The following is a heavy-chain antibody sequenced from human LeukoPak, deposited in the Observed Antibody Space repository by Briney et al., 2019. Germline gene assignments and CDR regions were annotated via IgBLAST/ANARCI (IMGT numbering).Heavy chain of an antibody. CDR3: AKSTLVVVAAPIDY. D-gene: IGHD2-15*01. Sequence: SLRLSCAASGFTFDDYAMHWVRQAPGKGLEWVSGISWNSGSIGYADSVKGRFTISRDNAKTSLYLQMNSLRAEDTALYYCAKSTLVVVAAPIDYWGQGTLVTVSS. CDR1: GFTFDDYA. V-gene: IGHV3-9*01. J-gene: IGHJ4*02. CDR2: ISWNSGSI.